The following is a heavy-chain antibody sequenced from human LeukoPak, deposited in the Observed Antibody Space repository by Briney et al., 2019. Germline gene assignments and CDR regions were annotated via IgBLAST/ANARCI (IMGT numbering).Heavy chain of an antibody. CDR1: GGSFSGYY. CDR3: ARDRDVLRFLEWTGGFDY. V-gene: IGHV4-34*01. CDR2: INHSGST. D-gene: IGHD3-3*01. J-gene: IGHJ4*02. Sequence: PSETLSLTCAAYGGSFSGYYWSWIRQPPGKGLEWIGEINHSGSTNYNPSLKSRVTISVDTSKNQFSLKLSSVTAADTAVYYCARDRDVLRFLEWTGGFDYWGQGTLVTVSS.